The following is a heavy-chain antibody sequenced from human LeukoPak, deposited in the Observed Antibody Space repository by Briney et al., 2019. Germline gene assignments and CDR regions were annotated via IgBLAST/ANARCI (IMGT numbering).Heavy chain of an antibody. V-gene: IGHV4-31*03. J-gene: IGHJ4*02. CDR3: ARADSSGSSAY. CDR1: GGSISSGGYY. CDR2: IYYSGST. D-gene: IGHD3-22*01. Sequence: PSETLSLNCTVSGGSISSGGYYWSWIRQHPGKGLEWIGYIYYSGSTYYNPSLKSRVTISVDTSKNQFSLKLSSVTAADTAVYYCARADSSGSSAYWGQGTLVTVSS.